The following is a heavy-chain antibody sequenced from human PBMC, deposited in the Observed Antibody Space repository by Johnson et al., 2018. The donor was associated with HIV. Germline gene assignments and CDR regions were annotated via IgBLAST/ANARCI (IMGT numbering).Heavy chain of an antibody. Sequence: QVQLVESGGAVVQPGRSLRLSCAASRFIFSTSGMHWVRQAPGKGLEWVAVISFDGSNKYYADSVKGRFTISRDNSRNTLYLQMNSLRAEDTAVYYCAKDQYGSSGRYAFDIWGQGTMVTVSS. J-gene: IGHJ3*02. V-gene: IGHV3-30*19. CDR2: ISFDGSNK. D-gene: IGHD3-10*01. CDR1: RFIFSTSG. CDR3: AKDQYGSSGRYAFDI.